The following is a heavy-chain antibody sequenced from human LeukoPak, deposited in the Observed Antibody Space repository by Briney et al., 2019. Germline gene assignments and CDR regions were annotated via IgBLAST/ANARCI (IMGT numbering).Heavy chain of an antibody. J-gene: IGHJ4*02. CDR2: IIPILGIA. CDR1: GGTFSSYA. D-gene: IGHD5-12*01. CDR3: ARARHSGYDSDYFAY. Sequence: ASVKVSCKASGGTFSSYAISWVRQAPGQGLEWMGKIIPILGIANYAQKFQGRVTITADKSTSTAYMELSSLRSEDTAVYYCARARHSGYDSDYFAYWGQGTLVTVSS. V-gene: IGHV1-69*04.